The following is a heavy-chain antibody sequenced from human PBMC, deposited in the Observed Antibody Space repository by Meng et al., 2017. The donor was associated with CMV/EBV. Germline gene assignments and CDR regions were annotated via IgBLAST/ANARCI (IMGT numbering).Heavy chain of an antibody. V-gene: IGHV4-39*07. Sequence: SETLSLTCTVSGGSISSSSYYWGWISQPPGKGLEWIGSIYYSGSTYYNPSLKSRVTISVDTSKNQFSLKLSSVTAADTAVYYCARRPRDGGVDYWGQGTLVTVSS. J-gene: IGHJ4*02. CDR2: IYYSGST. D-gene: IGHD2-15*01. CDR3: ARRPRDGGVDY. CDR1: GGSISSSSYY.